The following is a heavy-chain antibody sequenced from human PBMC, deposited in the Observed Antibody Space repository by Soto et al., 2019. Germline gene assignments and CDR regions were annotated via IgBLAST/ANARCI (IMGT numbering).Heavy chain of an antibody. CDR1: GYKFTNYG. D-gene: IGHD3-22*01. J-gene: IGHJ4*02. V-gene: IGHV5-51*01. Sequence: PGESLKISCKGSGYKFTNYGIGWVRQMPGKGLEWVGVIYPGDSDTTYSPSFQGQVTISADKSISTAYLQWSSLKASDTAMYYCASRVWFSSSGSAEYGEYWGQGTLV. CDR3: ASRVWFSSSGSAEYGEY. CDR2: IYPGDSDT.